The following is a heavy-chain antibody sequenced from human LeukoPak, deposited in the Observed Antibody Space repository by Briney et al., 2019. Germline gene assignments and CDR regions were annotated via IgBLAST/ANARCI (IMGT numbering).Heavy chain of an antibody. D-gene: IGHD1-26*01. Sequence: PSETLSLTCTVSGGSIGSYHWTFIRQPPGKGLEWIGYIYYRGSTSYNPSLKRRVTISVDTSKNQFSLKLSSVTPADTAVYYCARDSGTYYAYVFDIWGQGTMVTVSS. CDR3: ARDSGTYYAYVFDI. CDR2: IYYRGST. V-gene: IGHV4-59*01. J-gene: IGHJ3*02. CDR1: GGSIGSYH.